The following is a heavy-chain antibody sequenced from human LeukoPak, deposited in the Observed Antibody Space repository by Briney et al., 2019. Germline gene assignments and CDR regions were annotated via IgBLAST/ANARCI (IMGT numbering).Heavy chain of an antibody. CDR3: ARAENYYDSSGYHRPYYYYGMDV. J-gene: IGHJ6*02. Sequence: ASVTVSCKASGYTFTGYYMHWVRQAPGQGLEWMGWINPNSGGTNYAQKFQGGVTMTRDTSISTAYMELSRLRSDDTAVYYCARAENYYDSSGYHRPYYYYGMDVWGQGTTVTVSS. D-gene: IGHD3-22*01. V-gene: IGHV1-2*02. CDR2: INPNSGGT. CDR1: GYTFTGYY.